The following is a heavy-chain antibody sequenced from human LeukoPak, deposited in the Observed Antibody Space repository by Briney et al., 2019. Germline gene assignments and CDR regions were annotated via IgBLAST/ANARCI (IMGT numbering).Heavy chain of an antibody. CDR3: TTYGPGRKFDY. CDR1: GFSFSDAW. D-gene: IGHD3-10*01. V-gene: IGHV3-15*04. CDR2: IESKTDGGTT. J-gene: IGHJ4*02. Sequence: PGGSLRLSCAASGFSFSDAWMSWVRQIPGKGLEWVGRIESKTDGGTTDYAAPVKGRFTISRDDSTNTLYHQMNSLKSEDTAVYYCTTYGPGRKFDYWGQGILVTVSS.